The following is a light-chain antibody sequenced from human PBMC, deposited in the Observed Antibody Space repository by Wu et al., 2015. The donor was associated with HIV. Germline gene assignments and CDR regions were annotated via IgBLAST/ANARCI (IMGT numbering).Light chain of an antibody. CDR1: QSVSSY. Sequence: LTQSPGTLSLSPGERATLSCRASQSVSSYLAWYQQKPGQAPRLLIYDASNRATGIPARFSGSGSGTDFTLTISSLEPEDFAVYYCQQRINWPPITFGQGTRLDIK. CDR2: DAS. J-gene: IGKJ5*01. V-gene: IGKV3-11*01. CDR3: QQRINWPPIT.